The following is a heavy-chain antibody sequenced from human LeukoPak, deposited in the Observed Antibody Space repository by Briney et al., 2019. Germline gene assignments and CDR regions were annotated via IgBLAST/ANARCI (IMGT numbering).Heavy chain of an antibody. V-gene: IGHV3-74*01. J-gene: IGHJ4*02. CDR2: IKYDASST. D-gene: IGHD1-26*01. CDR3: ARGATYAYYQDY. CDR1: GVTFSSHW. Sequence: GGSLRLSCADSGVTFSSHWMHWVRQAPGKGLVWVSRIKYDASSTSYADSVKGRFTISRDNAKNTLYLQTNSLRAEDTAVYYCARGATYAYYQDYWGQGALVTVSS.